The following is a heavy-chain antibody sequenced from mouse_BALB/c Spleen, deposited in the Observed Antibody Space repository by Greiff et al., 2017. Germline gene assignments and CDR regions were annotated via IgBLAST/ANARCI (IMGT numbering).Heavy chain of an antibody. V-gene: IGHV1-74*01. D-gene: IGHD2-12*01. CDR1: GYTFTSYW. J-gene: IGHJ3*01. CDR2: IDPYDSET. Sequence: QVQLKQPGAELVRPGASVKLSCKASGYTFTSYWMNWVKQRPEQGLEWIGRIDPYDSETHYNQKFKDKAILTVDKSSSTAYMQPSSLTSEDAAVYYCASPYSHDGGRFAYWGQGTLVTVSA. CDR3: ASPYSHDGGRFAY.